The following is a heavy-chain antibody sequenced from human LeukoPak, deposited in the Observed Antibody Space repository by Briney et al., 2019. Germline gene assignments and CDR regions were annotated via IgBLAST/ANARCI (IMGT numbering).Heavy chain of an antibody. Sequence: GGSLRLSCAASGFTFSDYYKSWIRQAPGKGLEWVSYISNTASPIYYADSMKGRFTISRDNPKNSLFLQMNSLRAEDTAVYYCARVRRSNGWYFDYWGQGTLVTASS. V-gene: IGHV3-11*01. CDR2: ISNTASPI. D-gene: IGHD6-19*01. CDR1: GFTFSDYY. CDR3: ARVRRSNGWYFDY. J-gene: IGHJ4*02.